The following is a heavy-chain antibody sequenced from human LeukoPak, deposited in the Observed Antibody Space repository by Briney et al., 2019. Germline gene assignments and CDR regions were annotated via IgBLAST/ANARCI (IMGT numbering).Heavy chain of an antibody. CDR1: GFTFSSFE. V-gene: IGHV3-48*03. Sequence: PGGSLRLSCAASGFTFSSFEMNWVRQAPGKGLEWVSYISSSRSTIYYADSVKGRFTISRDNARNSLYLQMNSLRAEDTSVYYCARGTSGSYQMGGQGTLVTVSS. CDR2: ISSSRSTI. D-gene: IGHD1-26*01. CDR3: ARGTSGSYQM. J-gene: IGHJ4*02.